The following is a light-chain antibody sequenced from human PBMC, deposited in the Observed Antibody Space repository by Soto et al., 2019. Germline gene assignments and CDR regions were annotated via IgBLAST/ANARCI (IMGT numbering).Light chain of an antibody. Sequence: NFMLTQPHSVSESPGKTVTSSCTRSSGSIASNYVQWNQQRPGSAPTTVIYEDNQRPSGVSDRLSGYIDSSSNSASLTISGLKTEDEADYYCQSYDSSNSVFGGGTKVTVL. CDR3: QSYDSSNSV. CDR2: EDN. V-gene: IGLV6-57*04. CDR1: SGSIASNY. J-gene: IGLJ2*01.